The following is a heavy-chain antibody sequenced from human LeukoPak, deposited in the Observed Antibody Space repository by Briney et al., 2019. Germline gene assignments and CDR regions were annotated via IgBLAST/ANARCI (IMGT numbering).Heavy chain of an antibody. V-gene: IGHV4-59*01. Sequence: PSETLSLTCTVSGGSISSYYWSWLRQPPGKGLEWIGYIYYSGSTNYNPSLKSRVTISVDTSKNQFSLKLSSVTAADTAVYYCARGVVERSPGYYYYYGMDVWGKGTTVTVSS. D-gene: IGHD1-1*01. J-gene: IGHJ6*04. CDR1: GGSISSYY. CDR2: IYYSGST. CDR3: ARGVVERSPGYYYYYGMDV.